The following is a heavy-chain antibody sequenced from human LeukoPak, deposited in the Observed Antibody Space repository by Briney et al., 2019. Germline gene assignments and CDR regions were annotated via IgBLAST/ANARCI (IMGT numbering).Heavy chain of an antibody. V-gene: IGHV1-69*04. CDR3: ARSPPGEYHDY. CDR2: IIPILGIA. D-gene: IGHD2-2*01. J-gene: IGHJ4*02. CDR1: GGTFSRYA. Sequence: SVKVSCKASGGTFSRYAISWVRQSPGQGLEWMGRIIPILGIANYAQKFQGRVTITADKSTSAAYMELSSLRSEDTAVYYCARSPPGEYHDYWGQGTLVTVSS.